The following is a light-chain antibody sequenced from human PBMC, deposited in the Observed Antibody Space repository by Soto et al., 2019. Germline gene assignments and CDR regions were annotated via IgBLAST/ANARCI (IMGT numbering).Light chain of an antibody. Sequence: QSALTRPRSVSGSPGQSVTISCTGTSSDVGGYNYVSWYQQHPGKAPKLMIYDVSKRPSGVPDRFSGSKSGNTASLTISGLQAEDEADYYCCSYAGSYTYVFGIGTKLTVL. CDR1: SSDVGGYNY. J-gene: IGLJ1*01. CDR3: CSYAGSYTYV. CDR2: DVS. V-gene: IGLV2-11*01.